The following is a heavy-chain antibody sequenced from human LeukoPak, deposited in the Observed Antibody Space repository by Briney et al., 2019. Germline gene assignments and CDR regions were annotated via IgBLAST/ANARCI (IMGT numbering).Heavy chain of an antibody. Sequence: SETLSLTCTVSGGSMSSYYWSWIRQPAGKGLEWIGRIYTSGSTNYNPSLKSRITMSVDTSKSQFSLKLSSVTAADTAVYYCARGTPYSSSEWFDPWGQGTLVTVSS. D-gene: IGHD6-13*01. J-gene: IGHJ5*02. V-gene: IGHV4-4*07. CDR1: GGSMSSYY. CDR2: IYTSGST. CDR3: ARGTPYSSSEWFDP.